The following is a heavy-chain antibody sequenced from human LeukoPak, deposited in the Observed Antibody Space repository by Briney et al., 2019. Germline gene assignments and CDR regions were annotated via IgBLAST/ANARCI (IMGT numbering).Heavy chain of an antibody. CDR1: GGTFSSYA. Sequence: GPSVKVSCKASGGTFSSYAISRVRQAPGQGLGWMGRIIPIFGTANYAQKFQGRVTITTDESTSTAYMELSSLRSEDTAVYYCARDSRVRGVTFDYWGQGTLVTVSS. CDR3: ARDSRVRGVTFDY. J-gene: IGHJ4*02. CDR2: IIPIFGTA. D-gene: IGHD3-10*01. V-gene: IGHV1-69*05.